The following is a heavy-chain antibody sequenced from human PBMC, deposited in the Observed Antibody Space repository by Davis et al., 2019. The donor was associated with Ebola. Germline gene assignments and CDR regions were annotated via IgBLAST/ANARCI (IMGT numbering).Heavy chain of an antibody. Sequence: AASVKVSCKASGGTFSSYAISWVRQAPGQGLEWMGWISAYNGNTNYAQKLQGRVTMTTDTSTSTAYMELRSLRSDDTAVYYCARDLPVEMATPGDYWGQGTLVTVSS. D-gene: IGHD5-24*01. V-gene: IGHV1-18*01. J-gene: IGHJ4*02. CDR1: GGTFSSYA. CDR2: ISAYNGNT. CDR3: ARDLPVEMATPGDY.